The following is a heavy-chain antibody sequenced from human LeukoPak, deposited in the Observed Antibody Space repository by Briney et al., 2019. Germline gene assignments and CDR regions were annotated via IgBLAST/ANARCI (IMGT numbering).Heavy chain of an antibody. CDR2: IYYSGST. CDR3: AAGAREGTDYFDY. CDR1: GGSISSYY. J-gene: IGHJ4*02. Sequence: SETLSLTCTVSGGSISSYYWSWIRQPPGKGLEWIGSIYYSGSTCYNPSLKSRVTISVDTSKNQFSLKLSSVTAADTAVYYCAAGAREGTDYFDYWGQGTLVTVSS. D-gene: IGHD1-1*01. V-gene: IGHV4-59*05.